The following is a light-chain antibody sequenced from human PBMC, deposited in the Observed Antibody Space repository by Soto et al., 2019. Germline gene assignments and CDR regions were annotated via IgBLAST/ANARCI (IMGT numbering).Light chain of an antibody. Sequence: EIVLTQSPATLSLSPGERATLSCRASQSVSSSLAWYQQKPGQAPRLLIYDASNGATGIPARFSGSGSGTDFTLTISSLEPEDFAVYYCQQYNIWPPLYTFGQGTKL. CDR2: DAS. CDR1: QSVSSS. V-gene: IGKV3-11*01. J-gene: IGKJ2*01. CDR3: QQYNIWPPLYT.